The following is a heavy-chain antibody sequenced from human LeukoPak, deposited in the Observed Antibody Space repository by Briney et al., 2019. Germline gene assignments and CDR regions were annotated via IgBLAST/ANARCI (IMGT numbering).Heavy chain of an antibody. CDR2: IWYDGSNK. J-gene: IGHJ4*02. CDR1: GFTFSSYG. V-gene: IGHV3-33*01. Sequence: GGSLRLSCAASGFTFSSYGMHWVRQAPGKGLEWVAVIWYDGSNKYYADSVKGRFTISRDNSKNTLYPQMNSLRAEDTAVYYCARDRYSYGSRDFDYWGQGTLVTVSS. CDR3: ARDRYSYGSRDFDY. D-gene: IGHD5-18*01.